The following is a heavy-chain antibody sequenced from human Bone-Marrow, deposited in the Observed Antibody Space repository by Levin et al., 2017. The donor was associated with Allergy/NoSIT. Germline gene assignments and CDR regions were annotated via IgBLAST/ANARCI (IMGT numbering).Heavy chain of an antibody. CDR2: ISYDGSNK. CDR1: GFTFSNYG. Sequence: GESLKISCAASGFTFSNYGMHWVRQAPGKGLEWVTVISYDGSNKFYADSVKGRFTISRDNSKNTLYMQMNSLRAEDTAVYYCAKGGSYCSNTSCNPGNLYYYYGMDVWGQGTTVTVSS. J-gene: IGHJ6*02. CDR3: AKGGSYCSNTSCNPGNLYYYYGMDV. D-gene: IGHD2-2*01. V-gene: IGHV3-30*18.